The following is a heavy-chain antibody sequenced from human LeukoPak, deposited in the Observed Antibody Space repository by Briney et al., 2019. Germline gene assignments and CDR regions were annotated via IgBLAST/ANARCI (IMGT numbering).Heavy chain of an antibody. CDR3: ARVWYSSGWYEGWFDP. V-gene: IGHV1-18*01. Sequence: ASVTVSCKASGYTFTSYGISWVRQAPGQGLEWMGWISAYNGNTNYAQKLQGRVTMTTDTSTSTAYMELRSLRSDDTAVYYCARVWYSSGWYEGWFDPWGQGALVTVSS. CDR2: ISAYNGNT. D-gene: IGHD6-19*01. CDR1: GYTFTSYG. J-gene: IGHJ5*02.